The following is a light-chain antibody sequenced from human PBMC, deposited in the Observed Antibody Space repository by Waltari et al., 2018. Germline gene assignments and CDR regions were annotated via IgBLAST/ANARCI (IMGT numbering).Light chain of an antibody. V-gene: IGKV1-8*01. CDR3: QQYFGYPLT. J-gene: IGKJ4*01. CDR2: AAS. Sequence: AIRIAQSPSSLSASTGDRVTITCRASQGISSYLAWYLQKPGRAPRLLIYAASTLQSGVPSRFSGSGSGTDFTLTISCLQSEDFATYYCQQYFGYPLTFGGGTRVEIK. CDR1: QGISSY.